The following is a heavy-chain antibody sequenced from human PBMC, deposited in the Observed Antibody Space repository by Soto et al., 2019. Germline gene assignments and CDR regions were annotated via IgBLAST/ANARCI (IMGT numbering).Heavy chain of an antibody. D-gene: IGHD2-2*01. V-gene: IGHV3-73*01. Sequence: EAQLVQSGGGLVQPGGSLQLSCAASGFTFGGSPVHWVRQASGKGLEWVGRIRRDSASSAIAYAASVRGRFTLSRDDSKNTAYLQVNSLEVEDTALYYCVLAGCRRTGCYSLDLWGQGTLVTVSS. CDR2: IRRDSASSAI. CDR1: GFTFGGSP. J-gene: IGHJ5*02. CDR3: VLAGCRRTGCYSLDL.